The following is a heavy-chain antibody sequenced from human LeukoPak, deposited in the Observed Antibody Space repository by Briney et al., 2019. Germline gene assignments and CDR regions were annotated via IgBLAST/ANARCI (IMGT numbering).Heavy chain of an antibody. V-gene: IGHV4-39*07. Sequence: SETLSLTCTVSGGSISSSSYYWGWIRQPPGKGLEWIGSIYYSGSTYYNPSLKSRVTISVDTSKNQFSLKLSSVTAADTAVYYCAIAWQEWHYYDSSGYYYLDWFDPWGQGTLVTVSS. CDR3: AIAWQEWHYYDSSGYYYLDWFDP. J-gene: IGHJ5*02. CDR1: GGSISSSSYY. CDR2: IYYSGST. D-gene: IGHD3-22*01.